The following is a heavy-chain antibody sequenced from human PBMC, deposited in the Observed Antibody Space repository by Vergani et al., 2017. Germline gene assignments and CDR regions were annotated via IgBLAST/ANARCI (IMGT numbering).Heavy chain of an antibody. CDR2: IKSKTDGGTT. CDR1: GFTVSSNY. V-gene: IGHV3-15*01. D-gene: IGHD2-21*02. CDR3: TTADYCGGDCADFDY. Sequence: EVQLVESGGGLIQPGGSLRLSCAASGFTVSSNYMSWVRQAPGKGLEWVGRIKSKTDGGTTDYAAPVKGRFTISRDDSKNTLYLQMNSLKTEDTAVYYCTTADYCGGDCADFDYWGQGTLVTVSS. J-gene: IGHJ4*02.